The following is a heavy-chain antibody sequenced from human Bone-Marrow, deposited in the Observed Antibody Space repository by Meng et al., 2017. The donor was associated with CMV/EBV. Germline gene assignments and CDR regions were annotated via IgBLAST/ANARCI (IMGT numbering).Heavy chain of an antibody. Sequence: QSWVEALLQPPETLSVTGGVEGAHCSGYWSWVRQPPGKGLEWIGEITHSGSTNYNVSLKSRVTISIDTSKNQFSLKLSSVTATDTAVYYCAPGFRSWSGSYSSWGQGTLVTVSS. CDR3: APGFRSWSGSYSS. V-gene: IGHV4-34*01. CDR1: GAHCSGY. D-gene: IGHD1-26*01. J-gene: IGHJ4*02. CDR2: ITHSGST.